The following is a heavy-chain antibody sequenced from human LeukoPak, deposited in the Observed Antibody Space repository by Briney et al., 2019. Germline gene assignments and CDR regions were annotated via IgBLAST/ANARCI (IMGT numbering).Heavy chain of an antibody. CDR2: FYCSGST. CDR3: ARLRSPVTILYYFDY. D-gene: IGHD4-17*01. J-gene: IGHJ4*02. Sequence: SETLSLTCTVSGGSISSSIYCWGWIRQPPGKGLEWIGSFYCSGSTYYNPSLKSRVTISVDTSKNQFSLKLSSVTAADTAVYYCARLRSPVTILYYFDYWGQGTLVTVSS. CDR1: GGSISSSIYC. V-gene: IGHV4-39*01.